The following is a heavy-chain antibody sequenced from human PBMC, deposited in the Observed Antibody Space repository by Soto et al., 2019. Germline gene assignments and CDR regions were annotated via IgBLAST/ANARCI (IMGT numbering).Heavy chain of an antibody. CDR3: AKLWGIVVVPAAPFDY. D-gene: IGHD2-2*01. CDR1: GFTFSSYA. V-gene: IGHV3-23*01. CDR2: ISGSGGST. Sequence: GGSLRLSCAASGFTFSSYAMSWVRQAPGKGLEWVSAISGSGGSTYYADSVKGRFTISRDNSKNTLYLQMNSLRAEDTAVYYCAKLWGIVVVPAAPFDYWGQGTLVTV. J-gene: IGHJ4*02.